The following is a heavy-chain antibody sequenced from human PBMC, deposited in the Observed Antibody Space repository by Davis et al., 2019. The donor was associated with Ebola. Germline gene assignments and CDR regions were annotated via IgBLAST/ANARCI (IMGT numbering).Heavy chain of an antibody. CDR2: IYHSGST. CDR1: GGSISNYY. D-gene: IGHD6-19*01. V-gene: IGHV4-59*12. J-gene: IGHJ5*01. CDR3: ARGARYSSGWFDY. Sequence: MPSETLSLTCTVSGGSISNYYWSWIRQPPGKGLEWIGEIYHSGSTNYNPSLKSRVTISVDKSKNQFSLKLSSVTAADTAVYYCARGARYSSGWFDYWGQGTLVTVSS.